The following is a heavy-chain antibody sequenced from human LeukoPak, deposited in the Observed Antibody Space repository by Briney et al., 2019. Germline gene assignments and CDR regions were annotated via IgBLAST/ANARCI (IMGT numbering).Heavy chain of an antibody. Sequence: GASVNVSFTASGYTFTSYGISWVRQAPGQGLEWMGWISAYNGNTNYAQKLQGRVTMTTDTSTSTAYMELRSLRSDDTAVYYCAREHSSGWPDYWGQGTLVTVSS. CDR2: ISAYNGNT. CDR3: AREHSSGWPDY. D-gene: IGHD6-19*01. CDR1: GYTFTSYG. V-gene: IGHV1-18*01. J-gene: IGHJ4*02.